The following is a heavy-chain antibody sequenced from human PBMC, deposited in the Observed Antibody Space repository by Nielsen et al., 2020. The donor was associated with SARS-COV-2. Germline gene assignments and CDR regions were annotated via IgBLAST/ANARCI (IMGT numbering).Heavy chain of an antibody. J-gene: IGHJ4*02. Sequence: GESLKISCAASGFTFTTYTMNWVRQAPGKGLEWVSAISSSSSYIYYADSVKGRFTISRDNSKNTLYLQMNSLRAEDTAVYYCARGNGWGSYFDYWGQGTLVTVSS. CDR3: ARGNGWGSYFDY. CDR2: ISSSSSYI. CDR1: GFTFTTYT. D-gene: IGHD7-27*01. V-gene: IGHV3-21*01.